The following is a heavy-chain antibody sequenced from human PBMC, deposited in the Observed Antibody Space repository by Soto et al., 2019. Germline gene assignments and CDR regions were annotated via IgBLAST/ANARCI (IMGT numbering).Heavy chain of an antibody. CDR3: ARDHITGARRGYYYGMDV. D-gene: IGHD1-20*01. V-gene: IGHV4-30-2*01. CDR1: GGSISSGGYS. J-gene: IGHJ6*02. Sequence: SETLSLTCAVSGGSISSGGYSWSWIRQPPGKGLDWIGYIYHSGSTYYNPSLKSRVTISVDRSKNQFSLKLSSVTAADTAVYYCARDHITGARRGYYYGMDVWGQGTTVTVSS. CDR2: IYHSGST.